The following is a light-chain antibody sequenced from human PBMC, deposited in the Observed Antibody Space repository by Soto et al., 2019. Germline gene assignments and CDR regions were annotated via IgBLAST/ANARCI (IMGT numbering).Light chain of an antibody. Sequence: DIQMTQSPSTLSASVGDRVTITCRASQTIGSWLAWYQQKPGKAPKLLIYKASSLESGVPSRFSATGSGTEFTLTIYSLQPDDFATYYCQQHDTYSWTFGQGTRVEIK. CDR3: QQHDTYSWT. J-gene: IGKJ1*01. V-gene: IGKV1-5*03. CDR1: QTIGSW. CDR2: KAS.